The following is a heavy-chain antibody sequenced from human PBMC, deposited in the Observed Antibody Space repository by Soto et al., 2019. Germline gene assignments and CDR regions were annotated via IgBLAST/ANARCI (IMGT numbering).Heavy chain of an antibody. V-gene: IGHV3-33*01. D-gene: IGHD3-22*01. CDR2: IWYDGSNK. CDR1: GFTFSSYG. Sequence: AGGSLRLSCAASGFTFSSYGMHWVRQAPGKGLEWVAVIWYDGSNKYYADSVKGRFTISRDNSENTLYLQMNSLRAEDTAVYYCARADSYYYDSSGYSGSNFDYWGQGTLVTVSS. J-gene: IGHJ4*02. CDR3: ARADSYYYDSSGYSGSNFDY.